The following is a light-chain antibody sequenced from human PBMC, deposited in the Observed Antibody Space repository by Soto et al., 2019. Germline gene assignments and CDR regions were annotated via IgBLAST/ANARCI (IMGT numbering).Light chain of an antibody. CDR1: QSVSSN. Sequence: EIVMTQSPATLSVSPGERATLSCRASQSVSSNLAWYQQKPGQAPRLLIYGASTRATGIPARFSGSGSGTESTLTISSLQSEDFAVYYCQQYNTWPPLHFGGGTKVEIK. V-gene: IGKV3-15*01. CDR2: GAS. CDR3: QQYNTWPPLH. J-gene: IGKJ4*01.